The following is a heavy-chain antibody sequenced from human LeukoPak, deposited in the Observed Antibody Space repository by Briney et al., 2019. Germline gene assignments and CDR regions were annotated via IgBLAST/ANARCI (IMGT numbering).Heavy chain of an antibody. Sequence: ASVKVSCKASGYTSTSYDINWVRQATGQGLEWMGWMNPNSGNTGYAQKFQGRVTITRNTSISTAYMELSSLRSEDTAVYYCARYYYDSSGYYPWGQGTLVTVSS. J-gene: IGHJ5*02. CDR1: GYTSTSYD. CDR3: ARYYYDSSGYYP. CDR2: MNPNSGNT. D-gene: IGHD3-22*01. V-gene: IGHV1-8*03.